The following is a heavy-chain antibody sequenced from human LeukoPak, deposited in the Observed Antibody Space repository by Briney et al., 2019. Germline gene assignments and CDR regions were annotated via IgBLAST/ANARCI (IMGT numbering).Heavy chain of an antibody. CDR3: ARGNQEQLDYYYYYMDV. D-gene: IGHD6-6*01. Sequence: PGGSLRLSCAASGFTFDDYAMHWVRQAPGKGLEWVSGISWNSGSIGYADSVKGRFTISRDNAKNSLYLQMNSLRAEDTAVYYCARGNQEQLDYYYYYMDVWGKGTTVTVSS. CDR2: ISWNSGSI. V-gene: IGHV3-9*01. J-gene: IGHJ6*03. CDR1: GFTFDDYA.